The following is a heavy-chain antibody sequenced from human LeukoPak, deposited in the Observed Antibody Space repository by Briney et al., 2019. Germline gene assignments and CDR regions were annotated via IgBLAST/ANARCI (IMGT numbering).Heavy chain of an antibody. CDR1: GGSISSSGYF. J-gene: IGHJ6*03. CDR3: ARHLTPYSYYYYYMDV. Sequence: SETLSLTCTVSGGSISSSGYFWGWVRQPPGKGLEWIGSIYYSGSTYYNPSLKSRVTISVDTSKNQFALKVRSVTAADAAVYYCARHLTPYSYYYYYMDVWGRGTTVTVSS. V-gene: IGHV4-39*01. CDR2: IYYSGST.